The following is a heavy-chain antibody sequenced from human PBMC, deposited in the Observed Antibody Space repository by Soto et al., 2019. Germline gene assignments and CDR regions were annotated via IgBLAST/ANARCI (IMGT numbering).Heavy chain of an antibody. CDR1: GVKIIAL. CDR2: ISGSGAST. D-gene: IGHD6-13*01. J-gene: IGHJ1*01. Sequence: ASGVKIIALHMRRISKTKGKGLEWVTNISGSGASTYYKDSVKGRFTISRDNSKNTLYLQMNSLRVEDTAIYYCVKEESRKVADGRKFFQHWGQGTPVTVSS. CDR3: VKEESRKVADGRKFFQH. V-gene: IGHV3-23*01.